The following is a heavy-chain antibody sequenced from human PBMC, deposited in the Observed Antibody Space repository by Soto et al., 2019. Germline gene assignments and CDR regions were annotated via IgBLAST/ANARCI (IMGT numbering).Heavy chain of an antibody. J-gene: IGHJ4*02. Sequence: PSETLSLTCTVSGGSISSYYWSWIRQPPGKGLEWIGYIYYSGSTNYNPSLKSRVTISVDTSKNQFSLKLSSVTAADTAVYYCARDNHLEMATNYFDYWGQGTLVTVS. CDR1: GGSISSYY. D-gene: IGHD5-12*01. V-gene: IGHV4-59*01. CDR2: IYYSGST. CDR3: ARDNHLEMATNYFDY.